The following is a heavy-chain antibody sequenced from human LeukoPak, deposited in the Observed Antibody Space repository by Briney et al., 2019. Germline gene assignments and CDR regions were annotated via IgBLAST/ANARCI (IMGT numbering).Heavy chain of an antibody. CDR3: AKDLVDYGDSYYFDY. CDR1: GFSYSSYA. V-gene: IGHV3-23*01. J-gene: IGHJ4*02. D-gene: IGHD4-17*01. Sequence: GGSLRLSCAVSGFSYSSYAMSWVRQAPGKGLEGVSTISGSGDTYYVDSVKGRFTISRDNSKNTLYLQMNSLRAEDTAVYYCAKDLVDYGDSYYFDYWGQGTLVTVSS. CDR2: ISGSGDT.